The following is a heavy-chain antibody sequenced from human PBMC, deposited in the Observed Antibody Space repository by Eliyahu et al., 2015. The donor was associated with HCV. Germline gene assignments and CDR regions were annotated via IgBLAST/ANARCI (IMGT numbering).Heavy chain of an antibody. CDR1: GGSISHYS. V-gene: IGHV4-59*01. CDR2: ISFSGST. Sequence: QVQLQESGPGLVKPSETLSLTCTVSGGSISHYSWSWIRQPPGKGLEWVAYISFSGSTNYNPSLRGRVTISVDRSMNLLSLKLTSVSAADTAVYYCAGSSGYTFDAFGIWGQGTMVTVSS. D-gene: IGHD3-22*01. J-gene: IGHJ3*02. CDR3: AGSSGYTFDAFGI.